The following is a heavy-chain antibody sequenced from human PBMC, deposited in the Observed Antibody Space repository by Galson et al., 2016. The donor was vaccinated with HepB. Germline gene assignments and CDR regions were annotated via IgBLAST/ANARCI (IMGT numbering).Heavy chain of an antibody. Sequence: SVKVSCKASGYRFSSHGITWVRQAPGQGLEWMAWISVNSGNTRYAQRLQGRVTMTTDKSTSTVYMEVRTLRPYDTAVYYCARAIGVDKGINWFDPWGQGTPVSASS. J-gene: IGHJ5*02. V-gene: IGHV1-18*01. D-gene: IGHD2-21*01. CDR1: GYRFSSHG. CDR2: ISVNSGNT. CDR3: ARAIGVDKGINWFDP.